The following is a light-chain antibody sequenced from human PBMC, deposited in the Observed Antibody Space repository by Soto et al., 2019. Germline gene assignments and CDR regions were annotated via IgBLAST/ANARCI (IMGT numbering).Light chain of an antibody. J-gene: IGLJ2*01. CDR3: QSYDSSLSGSL. CDR1: SPNIGAGYD. Sequence: QSVLTQPPSVSGAPGQRVTISCTGSSPNIGAGYDVHWYQQLPGTAPKLLVYGNNNRPSGVPDRFSGSKSGTSASLAITGHQAEDEADYYCQSYDSSLSGSLFGGGTKVTVL. CDR2: GNN. V-gene: IGLV1-40*01.